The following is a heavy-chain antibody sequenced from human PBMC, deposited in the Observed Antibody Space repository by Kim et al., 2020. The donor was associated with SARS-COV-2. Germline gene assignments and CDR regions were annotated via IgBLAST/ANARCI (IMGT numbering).Heavy chain of an antibody. J-gene: IGHJ6*02. V-gene: IGHV4-34*01. CDR3: ARDKVRGVTYPYYYYGMDV. D-gene: IGHD3-10*01. CDR2: INHSGST. Sequence: SETLSLTCAVYGGSFSGYYWSWIRQPPGKGLEWIGEINHSGSTNYNPSLKSRVTISVDTSKNQFSLKLSSVTAADTAVYYCARDKVRGVTYPYYYYGMDVWGQGTTVTVSS. CDR1: GGSFSGYY.